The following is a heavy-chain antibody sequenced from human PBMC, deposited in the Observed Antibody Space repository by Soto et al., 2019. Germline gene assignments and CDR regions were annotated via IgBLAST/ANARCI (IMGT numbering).Heavy chain of an antibody. D-gene: IGHD1-26*01. J-gene: IGHJ6*02. CDR2: INYSGST. V-gene: IGHV4-34*01. CDR1: GGSFSGYY. CDR3: AREGRASYYYYGMDV. Sequence: SETLSLTCAVYGGSFSGYYWSWIRQPPGKGLEWIGEINYSGSTNYNPSLKSRVTIPVDTSKNQFSLKLSSVTAAYTAVYYCAREGRASYYYYGMDVWGQGTTVTVSS.